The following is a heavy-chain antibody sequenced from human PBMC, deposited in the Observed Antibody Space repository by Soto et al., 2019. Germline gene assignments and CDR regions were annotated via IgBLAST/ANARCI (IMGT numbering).Heavy chain of an antibody. CDR2: IIPTFGTT. CDR3: ATASDSTWYNWLDP. CDR1: GGNFSSHG. J-gene: IGHJ5*02. D-gene: IGHD6-13*01. Sequence: QVQVVQSGAEVKKPGSSVKVSCKAAGGNFSSHGIRWVRQAPGQGLEFMGGIIPTFGTTNYAHEFRGRVTITADESTSTAYLELSGLRSEDTAIYYCATASDSTWYNWLDPWGQGTLVTVSS. V-gene: IGHV1-69*01.